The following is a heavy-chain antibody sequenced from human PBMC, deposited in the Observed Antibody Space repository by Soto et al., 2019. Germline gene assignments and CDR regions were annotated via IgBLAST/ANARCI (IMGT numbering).Heavy chain of an antibody. CDR1: GFKVTEIY. J-gene: IGHJ3*02. CDR3: VREPRYCSGGSCSIMGDAFDI. D-gene: IGHD2-15*01. V-gene: IGHV3-66*01. CDR2: IYNEFT. Sequence: EVQLVESGGGLVQPGGSLRLSCVASGFKVTEIYMNWVRQAPGKGLEWVSVIYNEFTDYADSVRGRFSISTDSSKNALYLQMNSLRAEDSAVYYCVREPRYCSGGSCSIMGDAFDIWGQGTMVTVSS.